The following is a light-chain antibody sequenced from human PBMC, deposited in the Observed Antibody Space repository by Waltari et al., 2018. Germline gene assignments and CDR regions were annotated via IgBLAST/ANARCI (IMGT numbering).Light chain of an antibody. CDR3: QHYVRLPAT. V-gene: IGKV3-20*01. CDR2: GAF. CDR1: QSVSRS. J-gene: IGKJ1*01. Sequence: EIVLTQSPGTPSLSPGERATLSFRASQSVSRSLAWYQQKAGQAPRLLIYGAFNRATGIPDRFSGSGSGTDFSLTISRLEPEDFAVYYCQHYVRLPATFGQGTKVEIK.